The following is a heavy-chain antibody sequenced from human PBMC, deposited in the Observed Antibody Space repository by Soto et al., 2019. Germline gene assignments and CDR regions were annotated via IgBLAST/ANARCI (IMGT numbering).Heavy chain of an antibody. CDR3: AKDLREMATIRPDY. Sequence: QVQLVESGGGVVQPGTSLRLSCAASGFTFSSFGIHWVRQAPGKGLEWVAVISYDGIDKNYGDSVKGRFTISRENYRKMVYLQMNSLRIEDTAVYHCAKDLREMATIRPDYWGQGVLVAVSS. D-gene: IGHD5-12*01. CDR1: GFTFSSFG. CDR2: ISYDGIDK. J-gene: IGHJ4*02. V-gene: IGHV3-30*18.